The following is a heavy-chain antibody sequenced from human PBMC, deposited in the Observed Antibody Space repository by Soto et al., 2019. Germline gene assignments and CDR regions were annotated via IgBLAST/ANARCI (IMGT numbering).Heavy chain of an antibody. CDR1: GYTFTSYG. V-gene: IGHV1-18*01. CDR3: GSNYGMAPFYYGMDV. CDR2: ISAYNGNT. J-gene: IGHJ6*02. D-gene: IGHD4-4*01. Sequence: QVQLVQSGAEVKKPGASVKVSCKASGYTFTSYGISWVRPAPGQGLEWMGWISAYNGNTNYALKLQGRVTMTTDTSTSTAYMELRSLRSDDTAVYYCGSNYGMAPFYYGMDVWGQGTTVTVSS.